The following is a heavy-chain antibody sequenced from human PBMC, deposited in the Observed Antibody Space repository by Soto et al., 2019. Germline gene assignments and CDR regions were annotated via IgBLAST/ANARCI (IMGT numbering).Heavy chain of an antibody. J-gene: IGHJ4*02. CDR3: ARSCDDDIVVVVAATPLHYFDY. D-gene: IGHD2-15*01. V-gene: IGHV4-39*01. CDR1: GGSISSSSYY. CDR2: IYYSGST. Sequence: ASETLSLTCTVSGGSISSSSYYWGWIRQPPGKGLEWIGSIYYSGSTCYNPSLKSRVTISVDTSKNQFSLKLSSVTAADTAVYYCARSCDDDIVVVVAATPLHYFDYWGQGTLVTVSS.